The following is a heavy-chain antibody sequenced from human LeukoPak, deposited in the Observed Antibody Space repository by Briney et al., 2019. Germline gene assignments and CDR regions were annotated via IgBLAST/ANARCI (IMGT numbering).Heavy chain of an antibody. Sequence: PGRSLRLSCAASGFTFSSYGMHWVRQAPGKGLEWVAVIWYDGSNKYYADSVKGRLTISRDNSKNTLYLQMNSLGAEDTAVYYCARDRHHYYYGMDVWGQGTTVTVSS. CDR3: ARDRHHYYYGMDV. J-gene: IGHJ6*02. CDR1: GFTFSSYG. V-gene: IGHV3-33*01. CDR2: IWYDGSNK.